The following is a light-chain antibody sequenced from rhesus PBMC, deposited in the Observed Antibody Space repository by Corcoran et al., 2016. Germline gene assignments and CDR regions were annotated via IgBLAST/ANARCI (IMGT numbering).Light chain of an antibody. CDR2: GVS. CDR1: SSDGGGYNY. J-gene: IGLJ1*01. CDR3: CSYTTSSTYI. V-gene: IGLV2S7*01. Sequence: APTQPPSVSGSPGQSVTISCTGTSSDGGGYNYVSWYQQHPGKAPILMIYGVSKRPSGVSDRFSGSKSGNTASLTISGLQAEDEADYYCCSYTTSSTYIFGAGTRLTVL.